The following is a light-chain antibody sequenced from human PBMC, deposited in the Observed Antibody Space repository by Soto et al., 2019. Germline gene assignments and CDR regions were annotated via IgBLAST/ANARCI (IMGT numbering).Light chain of an antibody. CDR1: QSVSSY. J-gene: IGKJ5*01. Sequence: VLTQSPATLSLCPGERATLSCRASQSVSSYLAWYQQKPGQAPRLLIYDASNRATGIPARFSGSGSGIDFALTISRLEPEDFAVYYCQKYGDSSITFGQGTRLEI. CDR2: DAS. CDR3: QKYGDSSIT. V-gene: IGKV3-11*01.